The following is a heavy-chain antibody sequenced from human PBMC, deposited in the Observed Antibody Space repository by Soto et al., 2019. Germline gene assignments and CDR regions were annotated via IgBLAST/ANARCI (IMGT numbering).Heavy chain of an antibody. CDR1: GFTFRDSA. Sequence: EVQLVESGGGLVQPGGSLKLSCAASGFTFRDSAMHWVRQASGKGLEWVGRIRTKTNSYATTYAASVEGRFTISRDDSKNTAYLQMNSLKTEDTAGYYCSSSIFGVIVTRNYWGQGTLVTVSS. V-gene: IGHV3-73*01. J-gene: IGHJ4*02. CDR3: SSSIFGVIVTRNY. CDR2: IRTKTNSYAT. D-gene: IGHD3-3*02.